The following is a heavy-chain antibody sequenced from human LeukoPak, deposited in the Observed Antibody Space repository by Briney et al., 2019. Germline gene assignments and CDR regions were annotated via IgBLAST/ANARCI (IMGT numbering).Heavy chain of an antibody. Sequence: ASLKVSCKASGYTFTSYYMHWVRQTPGQGLEWMATINPSGGSTSYAQKFQGRVTMTRDTSTSTVYMELSSLRSEDTAVYYCARDAFTSGLFDYWGQGTLVTVSS. CDR2: INPSGGST. CDR3: ARDAFTSGLFDY. J-gene: IGHJ4*02. CDR1: GYTFTSYY. D-gene: IGHD3-22*01. V-gene: IGHV1-46*01.